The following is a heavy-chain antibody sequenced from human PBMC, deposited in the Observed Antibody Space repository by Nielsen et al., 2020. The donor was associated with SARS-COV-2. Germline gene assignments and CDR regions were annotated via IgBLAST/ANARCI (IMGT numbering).Heavy chain of an antibody. CDR3: ARLPSIAVAGTFDI. J-gene: IGHJ3*02. D-gene: IGHD6-19*01. V-gene: IGHV5-51*01. Sequence: PSFQGHVTISADKSISTAYLQWSSLKASDTAMYYCARLPSIAVAGTFDIWGQGTMVTVSS.